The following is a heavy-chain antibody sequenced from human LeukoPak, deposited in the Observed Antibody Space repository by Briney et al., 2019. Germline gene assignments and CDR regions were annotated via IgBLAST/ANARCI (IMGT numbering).Heavy chain of an antibody. CDR2: IYYSGST. CDR1: GGSISSSSYY. D-gene: IGHD3-9*01. Sequence: SETLSLTCTVSGGSISSSSYYWGWIRQPPGKGLEWIGTIYYSGSTYYNPSLKSRVTISVDTSKNQFSLKLSSVTAADTAVYYCARGYDILTGYYLRRVNWFDPWGQGTLVTVSS. CDR3: ARGYDILTGYYLRRVNWFDP. J-gene: IGHJ5*02. V-gene: IGHV4-39*01.